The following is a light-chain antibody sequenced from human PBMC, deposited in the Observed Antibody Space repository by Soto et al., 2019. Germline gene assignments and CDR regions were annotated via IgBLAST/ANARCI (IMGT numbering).Light chain of an antibody. CDR1: QSVSSSY. CDR3: QQYGSPLWT. V-gene: IGKV3-20*01. J-gene: IGKJ1*01. Sequence: EIVLTQSPGTLSLSPGERATLSCRASQSVSSSYLAWYQQKPGQAPRLLIYGASGRATGIPDRFSGSGSGTDFTLTISTLEPEDFAVYYCQQYGSPLWTFGQGTKVEIK. CDR2: GAS.